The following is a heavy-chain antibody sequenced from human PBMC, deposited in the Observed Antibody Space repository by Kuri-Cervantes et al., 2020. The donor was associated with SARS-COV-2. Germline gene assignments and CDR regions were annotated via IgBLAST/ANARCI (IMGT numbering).Heavy chain of an antibody. D-gene: IGHD3-22*01. J-gene: IGHJ4*02. CDR1: GFTFSSYA. V-gene: IGHV3-23*03. CDR3: ARGYDSSGYSLDY. Sequence: GGSLRLSCAASGFTFSSYAMSWVRQAPGKGLEWVSVIYSGGSSTYCADSVKGRFTISRDNSKNTLYLQMNSLRAEDTAVYYCARGYDSSGYSLDYWGQGTLVTVSS. CDR2: IYSGGSST.